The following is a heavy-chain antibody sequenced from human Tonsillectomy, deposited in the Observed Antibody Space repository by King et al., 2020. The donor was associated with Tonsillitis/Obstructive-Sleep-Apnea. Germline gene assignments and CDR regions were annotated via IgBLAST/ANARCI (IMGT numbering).Heavy chain of an antibody. V-gene: IGHV1-69*01. Sequence: QLVQSGAEVKKPGSSVKVSCKASGGTFSSYAISWVRQAPGQGLEWMGGIIPIFGTANYAQKFQGRVTITADESTSTAYMGLSSLRSEDTAVYYCASSDIVVVPAAATRGFDYYYYMDVWGKGTTVTVSS. CDR2: IIPIFGTA. J-gene: IGHJ6*03. CDR3: ASSDIVVVPAAATRGFDYYYYMDV. CDR1: GGTFSSYA. D-gene: IGHD2-2*01.